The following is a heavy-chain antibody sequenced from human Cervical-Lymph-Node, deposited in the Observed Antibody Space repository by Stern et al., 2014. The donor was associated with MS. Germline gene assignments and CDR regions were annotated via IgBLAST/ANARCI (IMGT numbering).Heavy chain of an antibody. CDR1: GFTFSSHW. Sequence: EVQLVESGGGLVQPGGSLRLSCAASGFTFSSHWMHWVRQAPGKGLVWVYRIYGDGSSTKYADSVKGRFTISRDNAKSTLYLQMNSLRAEDSAVYYCARDAWPAASGPLIDYWGRGTLVTVSS. J-gene: IGHJ4*02. CDR2: IYGDGSST. CDR3: ARDAWPAASGPLIDY. V-gene: IGHV3-74*03. D-gene: IGHD6-13*01.